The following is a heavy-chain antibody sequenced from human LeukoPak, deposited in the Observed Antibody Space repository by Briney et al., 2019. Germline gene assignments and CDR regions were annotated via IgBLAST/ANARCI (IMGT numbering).Heavy chain of an antibody. D-gene: IGHD5-18*01. J-gene: IGHJ4*02. Sequence: ASVEVSCKASGYTFTGYYMHWVRQAPGQGLEWMGRINPNSGGTNYAQKFQGRVTMTRDTSISTAYMELSRLRSDDTAVYYCARERGYSYGILDYWGQGTLVTVSS. CDR3: ARERGYSYGILDY. V-gene: IGHV1-2*06. CDR2: INPNSGGT. CDR1: GYTFTGYY.